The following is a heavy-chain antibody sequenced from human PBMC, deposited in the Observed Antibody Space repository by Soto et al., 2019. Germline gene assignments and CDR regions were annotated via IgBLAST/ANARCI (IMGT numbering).Heavy chain of an antibody. CDR1: GYTFTSYG. CDR3: ARYFEYSSSCYPC. J-gene: IGHJ4*02. CDR2: ISAYNGNT. D-gene: IGHD6-6*01. Sequence: ASVKVSGKGSGYTFTSYGSSRGRLAPGQGLEWMARISAYNGNTTYAQKFQGRVTVTTDTPTSTAYMELRSLRSDDTAVYYCARYFEYSSSCYPCRGQATLVTVSS. V-gene: IGHV1-18*01.